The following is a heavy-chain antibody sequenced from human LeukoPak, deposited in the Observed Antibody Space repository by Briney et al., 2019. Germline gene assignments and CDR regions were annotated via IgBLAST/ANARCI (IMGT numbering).Heavy chain of an antibody. D-gene: IGHD3-10*01. CDR2: IYYSGST. V-gene: IGHV4-39*07. CDR3: ARAHYYGSGSYDY. J-gene: IGHJ4*02. Sequence: SETLSLTCTVSGGSISSSSYYWGWIRQPPGEGLEWIGSIYYSGSTYYNPSLKSRVTISVDTSKNQFSLKLSSVTAADTAVYYCARAHYYGSGSYDYWGQGTLVTVSS. CDR1: GGSISSSSYY.